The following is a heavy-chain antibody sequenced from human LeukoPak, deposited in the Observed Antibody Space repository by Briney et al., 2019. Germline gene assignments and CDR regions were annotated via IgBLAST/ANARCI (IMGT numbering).Heavy chain of an antibody. CDR2: INHSGST. V-gene: IGHV4-34*01. CDR3: ARTSIYYDSSGYRS. D-gene: IGHD3-22*01. Sequence: SETLSLTCAVYGGSFSGYYWSWIRQPPGKGLELIGEINHSGSTNYNPSLKSRVTISVDTSKNQFSLKLSSVTAADTAVYYCARTSIYYDSSGYRSWGQGTLVTVSS. CDR1: GGSFSGYY. J-gene: IGHJ5*02.